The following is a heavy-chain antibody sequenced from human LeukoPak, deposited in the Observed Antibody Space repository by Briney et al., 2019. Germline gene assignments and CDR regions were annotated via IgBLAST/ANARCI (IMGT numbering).Heavy chain of an antibody. J-gene: IGHJ4*02. Sequence: PGRSLRLSCAASGFTLSSYGMHWVRQAPGKGLEWVAVIWYDGSNKYYADSVKGRFTISRDNSKNTLYLQMNSLRAEDTAVYYCARSGECSGWEFVCWGQGTLVTVSS. CDR2: IWYDGSNK. CDR3: ARSGECSGWEFVC. V-gene: IGHV3-33*01. D-gene: IGHD6-19*01. CDR1: GFTLSSYG.